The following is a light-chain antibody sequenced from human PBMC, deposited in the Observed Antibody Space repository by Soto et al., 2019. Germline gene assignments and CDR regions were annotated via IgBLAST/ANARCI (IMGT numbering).Light chain of an antibody. Sequence: EIVLTQSPDTLSLSPGDRATLSCRASQSVSSYLAWYQQKPGQAPRLLIYDASNRATGIPARFSGSGSGTDFTLTISSLEPEDFAVYYCQQRSNWPTWTFGQGTKVDIK. CDR3: QQRSNWPTWT. V-gene: IGKV3-11*01. CDR2: DAS. CDR1: QSVSSY. J-gene: IGKJ1*01.